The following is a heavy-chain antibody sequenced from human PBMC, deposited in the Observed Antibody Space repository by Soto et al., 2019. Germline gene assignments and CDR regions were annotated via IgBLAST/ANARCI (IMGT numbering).Heavy chain of an antibody. CDR1: GGSISSYY. CDR3: ARSDGRY. V-gene: IGHV4-59*01. CDR2: IYYSGST. J-gene: IGHJ4*02. Sequence: PSETLSLTCTVSGGSISSYYWSWLRQPPGKGLEWIGYIYYSGSTNYNPSLKSRVTISVDTSKNQFSLKLSSVTAEETAVYYCARSDGRYWGQGTLVTVS.